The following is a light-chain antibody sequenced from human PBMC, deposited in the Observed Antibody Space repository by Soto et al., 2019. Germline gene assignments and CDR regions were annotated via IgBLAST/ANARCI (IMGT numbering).Light chain of an antibody. CDR2: AAS. CDR1: QGISTW. Sequence: DLQMTQSPSSVSASVGDRVTISCRASQGISTWLAWYQQKPGTAPKLIISAASSLQTGVPSRFSGSGSGTDFTLTISSLQPEDFATYYCPQGESLPITFGQGTRLEIK. CDR3: PQGESLPIT. V-gene: IGKV1-12*01. J-gene: IGKJ5*01.